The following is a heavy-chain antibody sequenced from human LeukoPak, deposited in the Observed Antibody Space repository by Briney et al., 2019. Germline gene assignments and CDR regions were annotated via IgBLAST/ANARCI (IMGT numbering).Heavy chain of an antibody. Sequence: SETLSLTCAVSGGSISSGGYSWSWIRQPPGKGLEWIGYIYHSGSTYYNPSLKSRDTISVDRSKNQFSLKLSSVTAADTAVYYCVRFGGSGSYYYGMDVWGQGTTVTVSS. CDR3: VRFGGSGSYYYGMDV. J-gene: IGHJ6*02. CDR1: GGSISSGGYS. V-gene: IGHV4-30-2*01. CDR2: IYHSGST. D-gene: IGHD3-10*01.